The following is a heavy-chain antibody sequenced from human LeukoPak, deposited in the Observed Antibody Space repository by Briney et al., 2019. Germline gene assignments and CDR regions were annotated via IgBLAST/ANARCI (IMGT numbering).Heavy chain of an antibody. J-gene: IGHJ4*02. D-gene: IGHD2/OR15-2a*01. CDR1: GXTFSGYE. CDR2: ISTSGRTI. V-gene: IGHV3-48*03. Sequence: GGSLRLSCTVSGXTFSGYEMNWVRQAPGKGLEWVSYISTSGRTIYYADSVKGRLTISRDNAKNSLYLQMNSLRAEDAAVYYCARGYFLGFDYWGQGTLVTVSS. CDR3: ARGYFLGFDY.